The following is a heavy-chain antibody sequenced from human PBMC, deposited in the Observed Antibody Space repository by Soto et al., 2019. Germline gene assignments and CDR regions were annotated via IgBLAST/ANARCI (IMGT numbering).Heavy chain of an antibody. Sequence: QVQLRGSGPGLVKPSGTLSLTCTVSGGSIVSINWWTWVRQPPGKGLEWIGDIDDSGSTNYNPSLKSRLTISVDKSKNQFSLNLTSVTAADTAVYYCARDRSTFSAFDIWDQGTMVTVSS. CDR2: IDDSGST. J-gene: IGHJ3*02. CDR1: GGSIVSINW. CDR3: ARDRSTFSAFDI. V-gene: IGHV4-4*02.